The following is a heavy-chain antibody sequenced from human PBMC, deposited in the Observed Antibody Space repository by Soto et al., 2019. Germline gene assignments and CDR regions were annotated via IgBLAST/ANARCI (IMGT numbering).Heavy chain of an antibody. CDR3: ARTLAARPKNFDY. D-gene: IGHD6-6*01. V-gene: IGHV1-69*13. CDR2: IIPIFGTA. CDR1: GGTFSSYA. Sequence: GASVKVSCKASGGTFSSYAISWVRQAPGQGLEWMGGIIPIFGTANYAQKFQGRVTITADESTSTAYMELSSLRSEDTAVYYCARTLAARPKNFDYWGQGTLVTVSS. J-gene: IGHJ4*02.